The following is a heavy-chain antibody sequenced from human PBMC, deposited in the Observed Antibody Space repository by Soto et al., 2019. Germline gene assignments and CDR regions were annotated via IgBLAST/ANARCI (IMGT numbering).Heavy chain of an antibody. Sequence: QVQLVQSGAEVKKPGSSVKVSCKASGGTFSSYAISWVRQAPGQGLEWMGGIIPIFGTANYAQKFQGRVTITADESTSTAYRELSSWRSEDTGVYYCARGESTGGEWEEYYYGMDGWGQGTTVTVSS. CDR1: GGTFSSYA. CDR3: ARGESTGGEWEEYYYGMDG. D-gene: IGHD1-26*01. J-gene: IGHJ6*02. V-gene: IGHV1-69*12. CDR2: IIPIFGTA.